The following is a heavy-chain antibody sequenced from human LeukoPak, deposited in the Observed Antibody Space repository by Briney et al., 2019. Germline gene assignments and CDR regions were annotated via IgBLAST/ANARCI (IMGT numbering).Heavy chain of an antibody. J-gene: IGHJ4*02. CDR3: AKDQNGHYSVDY. V-gene: IGHV3-30*18. D-gene: IGHD3-22*01. Sequence: PGGSLRLSCAASGFTFSSYGMHWVRQAPGKGLEWVAVISYDGSNKYYADSVKGRFTISRDNSKNTLYLQMNSLRAEDTAVYYCAKDQNGHYSVDYWGQGTLVTVSS. CDR1: GFTFSSYG. CDR2: ISYDGSNK.